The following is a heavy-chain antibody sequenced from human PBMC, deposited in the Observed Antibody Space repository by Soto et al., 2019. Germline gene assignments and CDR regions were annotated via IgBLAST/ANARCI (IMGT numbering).Heavy chain of an antibody. D-gene: IGHD2-2*01. CDR2: ISAYNGNT. CDR3: AREDIVVVPAALDYYYGMDV. V-gene: IGHV1-18*01. CDR1: GYTFTSYV. J-gene: IGHJ6*02. Sequence: ASVKVSCKASGYTFTSYVISWVRQAPGQGLEWMGWISAYNGNTNYAQKLQGRVTMTTDTSTSTAYMELRSLRSDDTAVYYCAREDIVVVPAALDYYYGMDVWGQGTTVTVSS.